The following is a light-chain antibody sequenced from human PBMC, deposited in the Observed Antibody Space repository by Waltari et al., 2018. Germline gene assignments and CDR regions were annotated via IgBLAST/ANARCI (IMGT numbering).Light chain of an antibody. CDR3: SVWDDSLSGPV. V-gene: IGLV1-44*01. CDR1: SSNVGSHS. Sequence: QSVVTQPPSASGAPGQRVTISCSGSSSNVGSHSIKWYQPLPGTAPKVVMYDIDRRPSGVPDRFSGSRSGTTASLTISGLQSEDEADYYCSVWDDSLSGPVFGGGTKLTVL. J-gene: IGLJ2*01. CDR2: DID.